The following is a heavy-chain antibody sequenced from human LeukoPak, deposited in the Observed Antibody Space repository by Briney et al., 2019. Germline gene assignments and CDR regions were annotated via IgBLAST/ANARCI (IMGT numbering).Heavy chain of an antibody. J-gene: IGHJ4*02. CDR3: AKDRNTGAGDH. V-gene: IGHV3-30*18. CDR1: GFTFSSYG. D-gene: IGHD4-11*01. CDR2: ISYDGSNK. Sequence: GGSLRLSCVASGFTFSSYGMHWVRQAPGKGLEWVAVISYDGSNKYYADSVKGRFTISRDNSKNTLYLQMNSLRAEDTAVYYCAKDRNTGAGDHWGQGTLVTVSS.